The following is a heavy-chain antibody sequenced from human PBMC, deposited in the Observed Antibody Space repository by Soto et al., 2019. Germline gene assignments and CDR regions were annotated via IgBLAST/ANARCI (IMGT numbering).Heavy chain of an antibody. J-gene: IGHJ6*02. D-gene: IGHD1-1*01. CDR2: IYYSGST. CDR3: ARPGTYYNYGIDV. V-gene: IGHV4-59*01. CDR1: GGSISSYY. Sequence: QVQLRESGPGLVKPSETLSLTCTVSGGSISSYYWSWIRQSPGKGLEWIGYIYYSGSTNYNPSLKSRVPISVDPSKTHVSLKLNSVTAADRAGYYCARPGTYYNYGIDVWAQGPRSPSP.